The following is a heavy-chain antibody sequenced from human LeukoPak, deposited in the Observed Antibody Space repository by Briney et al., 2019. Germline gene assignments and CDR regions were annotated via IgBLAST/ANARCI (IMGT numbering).Heavy chain of an antibody. Sequence: SETLSLTCAVSGASISSSNYYWGWVRQSPGKGLEWIGNIYSSGNTYYNASLKSRVTMYIDTSKNQFSLKLSSVTAADTAMYYCAKSNGYGLIDYWGQGTLVAVSS. D-gene: IGHD5-12*01. CDR2: IYSSGNT. J-gene: IGHJ4*02. CDR3: AKSNGYGLIDY. V-gene: IGHV4-39*01. CDR1: GASISSSNYY.